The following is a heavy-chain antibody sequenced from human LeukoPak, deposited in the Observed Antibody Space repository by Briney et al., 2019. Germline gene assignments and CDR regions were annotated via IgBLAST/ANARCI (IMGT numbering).Heavy chain of an antibody. Sequence: GGSLRLSYAASGFTVSSNYMSWVRQAPGKGLEWVSVIYSGGSTYYADSVKGRFTISRDNSKNTLYLQMNSLRAEDTAVYYCARLSIAAAGTFDYWGQGTLVTVSS. CDR2: IYSGGST. CDR1: GFTVSSNY. CDR3: ARLSIAAAGTFDY. J-gene: IGHJ4*02. D-gene: IGHD6-13*01. V-gene: IGHV3-53*01.